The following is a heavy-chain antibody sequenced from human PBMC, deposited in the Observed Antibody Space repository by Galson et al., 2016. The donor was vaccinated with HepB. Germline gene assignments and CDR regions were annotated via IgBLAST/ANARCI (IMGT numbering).Heavy chain of an antibody. CDR2: ISGSGEKT. V-gene: IGHV3-23*01. CDR1: GFSFSNYD. Sequence: SLRLSCAASGFSFSNYDMSWARQAPGKGPEWVSTISGSGEKTYYADSVKGRSTISRDNSKNALYLQMDSLKVEDPAIYYCVKAIPDANYSSGCDYWGQGTLVTVSS. D-gene: IGHD4/OR15-4a*01. J-gene: IGHJ4*02. CDR3: VKAIPDANYSSGCDY.